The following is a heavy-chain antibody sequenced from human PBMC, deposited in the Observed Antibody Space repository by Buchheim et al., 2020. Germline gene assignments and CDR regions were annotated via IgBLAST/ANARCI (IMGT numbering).Heavy chain of an antibody. CDR1: GFTFSSYG. CDR3: ARGLVVHNLGYYYGMDV. Sequence: QVQLVESGGGVVQPGRSLRLSCAASGFTFSSYGMHWVRQAPGKGLEWVAVIWYDGSNKYYADSVKGRFTISRDNSKHTLYLQMNSLRAEDTAVYYCARGLVVHNLGYYYGMDVWGQGTT. CDR2: IWYDGSNK. J-gene: IGHJ6*02. V-gene: IGHV3-33*01. D-gene: IGHD2-2*01.